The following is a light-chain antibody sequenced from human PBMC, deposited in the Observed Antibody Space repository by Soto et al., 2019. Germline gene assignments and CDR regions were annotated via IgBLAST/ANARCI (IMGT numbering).Light chain of an antibody. Sequence: IQMTQSPSSLSASVGDRVTLTCRASQSISSYLNWYQQKPGKAPKLLIYDASNLESGVPSRFSGSGYGTDFTLTISSLQPDDFATYYCQQYNSYSLTFGQGTKVDIK. V-gene: IGKV1-5*01. J-gene: IGKJ1*01. CDR2: DAS. CDR1: QSISSY. CDR3: QQYNSYSLT.